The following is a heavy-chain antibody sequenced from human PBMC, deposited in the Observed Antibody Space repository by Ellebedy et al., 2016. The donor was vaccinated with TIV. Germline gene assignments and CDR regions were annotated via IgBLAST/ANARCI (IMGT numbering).Heavy chain of an antibody. CDR3: ARVDLQWELEVYFDY. J-gene: IGHJ4*02. D-gene: IGHD1-26*01. Sequence: GESLKISCAASGFTFSSYSMNWVRQAPGKGLEWVSSISSSSSYIYYADSVKGRFTISRDNAKNSLYLQMNSLRAEDTAVYYCARVDLQWELEVYFDYWGQGTLVTVSS. CDR2: ISSSSSYI. CDR1: GFTFSSYS. V-gene: IGHV3-21*01.